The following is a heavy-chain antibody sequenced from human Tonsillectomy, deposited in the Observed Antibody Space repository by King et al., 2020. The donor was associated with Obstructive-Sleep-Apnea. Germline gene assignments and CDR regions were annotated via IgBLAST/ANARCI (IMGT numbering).Heavy chain of an antibody. Sequence: AQLVQSGAEVKKPGESLKISCKGSGYSFNSYWIGWVRQMPGKGLEWMGIIYPGDSDTRYSPSFQGQVTISADKSISTAYLQWSSLKASDTAMYYCARTYCTNGVCYRVDYWGQGTLVTVSS. J-gene: IGHJ4*02. CDR2: IYPGDSDT. CDR1: GYSFNSYW. CDR3: ARTYCTNGVCYRVDY. D-gene: IGHD2-8*01. V-gene: IGHV5-51*01.